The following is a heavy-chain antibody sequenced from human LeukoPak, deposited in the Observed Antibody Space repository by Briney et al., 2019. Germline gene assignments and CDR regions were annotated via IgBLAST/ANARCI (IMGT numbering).Heavy chain of an antibody. J-gene: IGHJ5*02. CDR1: GASISSTIYY. D-gene: IGHD7-27*01. Sequence: SETLSLTCAVSGASISSTIYYWSWIRQPPGKGLEWIGTAYYTGGTYYNPSLTRRVTISVDTSKNQFSLRLTSVTAADTAVYFCARVGHFSNWGTQWFDPWGRGTLVTVSS. CDR2: AYYTGGT. V-gene: IGHV4-39*07. CDR3: ARVGHFSNWGTQWFDP.